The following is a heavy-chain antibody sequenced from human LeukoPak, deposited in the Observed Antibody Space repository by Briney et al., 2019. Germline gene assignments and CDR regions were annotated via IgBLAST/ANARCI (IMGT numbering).Heavy chain of an antibody. D-gene: IGHD3-3*01. J-gene: IGHJ4*02. CDR3: ARDGGGGYYDFWSGYYYFDY. CDR1: GFTFSSYS. V-gene: IGHV3-21*01. Sequence: GGSLRLSCAASGFTFSSYSMNWVRQAPGKGLEWVSSISSSSSYIYYADSVKGRFTISRDNAKNSLYLQMNSLRAEDTAVYYCARDGGGGYYDFWSGYYYFDYWGQGTLVTVSS. CDR2: ISSSSSYI.